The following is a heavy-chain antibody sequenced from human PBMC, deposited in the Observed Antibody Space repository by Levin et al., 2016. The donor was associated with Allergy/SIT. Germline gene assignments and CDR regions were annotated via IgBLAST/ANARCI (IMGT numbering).Heavy chain of an antibody. D-gene: IGHD3-10*01. V-gene: IGHV1-3*04. CDR3: ARDMGSQTNWLDP. Sequence: ASVKVSCKASGYTFTNYAIHWVRQAPGQSLEWMGWINIGTGSPEYSQRFQGRLTMTRDTSANTAYMDLTSLRSEDTALYYCARDMGSQTNWLDPWGQGTLVTVSS. CDR2: INIGTGSP. CDR1: GYTFTNYA. J-gene: IGHJ5*02.